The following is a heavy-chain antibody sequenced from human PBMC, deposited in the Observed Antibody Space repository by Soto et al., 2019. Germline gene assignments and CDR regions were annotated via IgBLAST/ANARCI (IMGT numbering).Heavy chain of an antibody. J-gene: IGHJ4*02. V-gene: IGHV2-5*01. D-gene: IGHD1-1*01. Sequence: QITLKEAGPTLVKPTETLTLTCTFSGFSFTTTRMGVGWTRQPPGKALEWLAIIYWNGESRNNPLMRRRLTLTADTTKNPVVLTKTNMDPKDTATYYCAHRDSTGTTTYFDSWGQGIQVTVAS. CDR3: AHRDSTGTTTYFDS. CDR2: IYWNGES. CDR1: GFSFTTTRMG.